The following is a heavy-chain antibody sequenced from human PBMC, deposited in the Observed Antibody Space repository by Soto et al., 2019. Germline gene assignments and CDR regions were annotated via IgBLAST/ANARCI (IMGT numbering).Heavy chain of an antibody. CDR1: GFTFSSYG. D-gene: IGHD3-22*01. CDR3: ARDMAEYDSSGYYYYYYYGMDV. CDR2: IWYDGSNK. J-gene: IGHJ6*02. Sequence: GGSLRLSCAASGFTFSSYGMHWVRQAPGKGLEWVAAIWYDGSNKYYADSVKGRFTISRDNSKNTLYLQMNSLRAEDTAVYYCARDMAEYDSSGYYYYYYYGMDVWGQGTTVTVSS. V-gene: IGHV3-33*01.